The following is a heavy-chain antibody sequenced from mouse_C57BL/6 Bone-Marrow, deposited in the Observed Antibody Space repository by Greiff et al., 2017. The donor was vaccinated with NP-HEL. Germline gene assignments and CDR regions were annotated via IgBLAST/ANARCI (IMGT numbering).Heavy chain of an antibody. CDR1: GFTFSDYC. V-gene: IGHV5-16*01. J-gene: IGHJ4*01. D-gene: IGHD2-4*01. CDR2: INYDGSST. Sequence: EVQRVESEGGLVQPGSSMKLSCTTSGFTFSDYCMAWVRQVPEKGLDWVANINYDGSSTYYLDSLKSRFIISRDNAKNILYLQMSSLKSEDTATYYCAREGGLRRRTYAMDYWGQGTSVTVSS. CDR3: AREGGLRRRTYAMDY.